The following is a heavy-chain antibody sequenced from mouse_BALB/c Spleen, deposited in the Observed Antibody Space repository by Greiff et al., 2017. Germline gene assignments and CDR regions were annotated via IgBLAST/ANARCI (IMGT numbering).Heavy chain of an antibody. J-gene: IGHJ2*01. CDR2: IRNKANGYTT. CDR1: GFTFTDYY. V-gene: IGHV7-3*02. CDR3: ARGELRYFDY. D-gene: IGHD1-1*01. Sequence: EVKLVESGGGLVQPGGSLRLSCATSGFTFTDYYMSWVRQPPGKALEWLGFIRNKANGYTTEYSASVKGRFTISRDNSQSILYLQMNTLRAEDSATYYCARGELRYFDYWGQGTTLTVSS.